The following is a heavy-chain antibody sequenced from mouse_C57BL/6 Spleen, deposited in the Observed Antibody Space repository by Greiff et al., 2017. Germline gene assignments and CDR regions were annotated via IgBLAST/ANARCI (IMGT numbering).Heavy chain of an antibody. Sequence: VQLQQSGPVLVKPGASVKMSCKASGYTFTDYYMNWVKQSHGKSLEWIGVINPYNGGTSYNQKFKGKATLTVDKSSSTAYMELNSLTSEDSAVFYCASDDGYSVYFGVWGTVTTVTVSS. D-gene: IGHD2-3*01. CDR1: GYTFTDYY. CDR2: INPYNGGT. V-gene: IGHV1-19*01. J-gene: IGHJ1*03. CDR3: ASDDGYSVYFGV.